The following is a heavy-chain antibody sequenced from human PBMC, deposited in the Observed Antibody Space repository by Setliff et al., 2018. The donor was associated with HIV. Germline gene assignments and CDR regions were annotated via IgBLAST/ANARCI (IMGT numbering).Heavy chain of an antibody. D-gene: IGHD3-22*01. Sequence: SETLSLTCTVSGGSISNSRYYWSWIRQPPGKGLEWIGSIYYSGSTYYNPSLKSRVTISVDTSKNQFSLKLSSVTAADAAVYYCASRVYYYDSTGYLREEGFDPWGQGTLVTVSS. J-gene: IGHJ5*02. CDR3: ASRVYYYDSTGYLREEGFDP. CDR1: GGSISNSRYY. V-gene: IGHV4-39*01. CDR2: IYYSGST.